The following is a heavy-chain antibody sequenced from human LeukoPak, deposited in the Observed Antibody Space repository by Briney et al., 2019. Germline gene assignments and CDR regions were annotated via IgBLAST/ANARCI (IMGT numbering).Heavy chain of an antibody. V-gene: IGHV3-74*01. CDR1: GFTFSSYW. D-gene: IGHD4-23*01. Sequence: GGSLRLSSAASGFTFSSYWMNWGRQAPGKGLVWVSRIASDGSSTTYADSVKGRFSISRDNAKNTLYLQMNSLRVEDTAVYYCARGRPHGNDYWGQGTLVTVSS. CDR3: ARGRPHGNDY. CDR2: IASDGSST. J-gene: IGHJ4*02.